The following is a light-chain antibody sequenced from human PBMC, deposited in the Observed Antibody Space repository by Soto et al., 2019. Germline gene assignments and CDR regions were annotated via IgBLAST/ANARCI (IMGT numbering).Light chain of an antibody. CDR1: RSVSSW. V-gene: IGKV1-5*03. J-gene: IGKJ1*01. CDR2: KAS. Sequence: DIPMTQSPSTLSASVGDRVTITCRAGRSVSSWLAWYQQKPGKAPKRLIYKASTLESGVPSRFSGSGSGTEFTLTISSLQPDDFATYYFQQYGNYWTFGQGTTVEI. CDR3: QQYGNYWT.